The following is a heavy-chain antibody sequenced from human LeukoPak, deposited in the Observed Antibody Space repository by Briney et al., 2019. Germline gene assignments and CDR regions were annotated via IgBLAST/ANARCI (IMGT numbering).Heavy chain of an antibody. D-gene: IGHD6-13*01. CDR1: GFTFSSYV. CDR3: AKDSSSWYSYYYYYMDV. V-gene: IGHV3-23*01. Sequence: GGSLRLSCAASGFTFSSYVMSWVRQAPGKGLEWVSAISGGGGTTYYADSVRGRFTISRDNSKSTLYLLMNSLRGEDTGVYYCAKDSSSWYSYYYYYMDVWGKGTTVTVSS. CDR2: ISGGGGTT. J-gene: IGHJ6*03.